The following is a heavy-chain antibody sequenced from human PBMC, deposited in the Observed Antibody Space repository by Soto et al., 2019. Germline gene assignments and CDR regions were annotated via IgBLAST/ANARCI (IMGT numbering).Heavy chain of an antibody. CDR2: IYYSGST. CDR1: GGSISSSSYY. CDR3: ARIAVAGTPHYGMDV. Sequence: SETLSLTCTVSGGSISSSSYYWGWIRQPPGKGLEWIGSIYYSGSTYYNPSLKSRVTISVDTSKNQFSLKLSSVTAADTAVYYCARIAVAGTPHYGMDVWGQGTTVTVSS. V-gene: IGHV4-39*01. J-gene: IGHJ6*02. D-gene: IGHD6-19*01.